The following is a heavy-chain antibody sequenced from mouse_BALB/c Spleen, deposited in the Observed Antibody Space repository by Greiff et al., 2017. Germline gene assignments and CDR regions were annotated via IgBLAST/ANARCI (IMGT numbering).Heavy chain of an antibody. CDR2: IRNKANGYTT. J-gene: IGHJ3*01. CDR1: GFTFTDYY. D-gene: IGHD1-1*01. V-gene: IGHV7-3*02. Sequence: DVKLVESGGGLVQPGGSLRLSCATSGFTFTDYYMSWVRQPPGKALEWLGFIRNKANGYTTEYSASVKGRFTISRDNSQSILYLQMNTLRAEDSATYYCARDNSYYYGSRWFAYWGQGTLVTVSA. CDR3: ARDNSYYYGSRWFAY.